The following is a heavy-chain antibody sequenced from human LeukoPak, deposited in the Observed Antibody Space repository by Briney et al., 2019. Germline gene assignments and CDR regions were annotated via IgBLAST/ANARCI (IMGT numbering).Heavy chain of an antibody. CDR3: ARVVGASHYTVDY. CDR1: GFTVSGYS. CDR2: IYGGSRT. Sequence: PGGSLRLSCAASGFTVSGYSMTWVRQAPGKGLEWVSLIYGGSRTYYADSVKGRFTISRDNSKNTLDLQMNSLRAEDTAVYYCARVVGASHYTVDYWGKGTLVTVSS. J-gene: IGHJ4*02. D-gene: IGHD1-26*01. V-gene: IGHV3-53*01.